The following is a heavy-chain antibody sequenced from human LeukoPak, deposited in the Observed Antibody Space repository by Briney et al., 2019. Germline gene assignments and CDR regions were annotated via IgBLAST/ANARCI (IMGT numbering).Heavy chain of an antibody. CDR3: AREYYDSSGYAS. CDR1: GYTFTGYY. D-gene: IGHD3-22*01. V-gene: IGHV1-2*06. J-gene: IGHJ5*02. Sequence: GASVKVSCKASGYTFTGYYMHWVRQAPGQGLEWMGRINPNSGGTNYEQKFQGRVIMTRDTSISTAYMELSRLRSDDTAVYYCAREYYDSSGYASWGQGTLVTVSS. CDR2: INPNSGGT.